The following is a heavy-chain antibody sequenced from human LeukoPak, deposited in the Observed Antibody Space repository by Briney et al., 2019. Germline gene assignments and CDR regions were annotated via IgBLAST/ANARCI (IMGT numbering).Heavy chain of an antibody. J-gene: IGHJ6*02. D-gene: IGHD6-6*01. Sequence: SVTVSCKASGGTFSSYAISWVRQAPGQGLEWMGGIIPIFGTANYAQKFQGRVTITADESTSTAYMELSSLRSEDTAVYYCARVIAALPGYYYGMDVWGQGTTVTVSS. CDR2: IIPIFGTA. CDR3: ARVIAALPGYYYGMDV. CDR1: GGTFSSYA. V-gene: IGHV1-69*13.